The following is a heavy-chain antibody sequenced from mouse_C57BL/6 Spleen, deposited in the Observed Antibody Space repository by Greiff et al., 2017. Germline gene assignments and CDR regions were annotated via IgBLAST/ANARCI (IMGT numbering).Heavy chain of an antibody. CDR2: INPYNGDT. CDR3: ARWDGYSLYYFDY. V-gene: IGHV1-20*01. Sequence: EVKLEESGPELVKPGDSVKISCKASGYSFTGYFMNWVMQSHGKSLEWIGRINPYNGDTFYNQKFKGKATLTVDKSSSTAHMELRSLTSEDSAVYYCARWDGYSLYYFDYWGQGTTLTVSS. CDR1: GYSFTGYF. D-gene: IGHD2-3*01. J-gene: IGHJ2*01.